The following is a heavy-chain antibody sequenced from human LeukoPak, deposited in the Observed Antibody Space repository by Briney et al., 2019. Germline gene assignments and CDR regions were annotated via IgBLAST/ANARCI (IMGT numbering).Heavy chain of an antibody. D-gene: IGHD3-22*01. J-gene: IGHJ4*02. CDR1: GYTFTGYY. V-gene: IGHV1-2*02. CDR3: ARDIFGGLTTTDYDSSARGGYYFDY. CDR2: INPNSGGT. Sequence: ASVKVSCKASGYTFTGYYIHWVRQAPGQGLEWMGWINPNSGGTNYAQKFQGRVTMTRDTSISTAYMELSRLRSDDTAVYYCARDIFGGLTTTDYDSSARGGYYFDYWGQGTLVTVSS.